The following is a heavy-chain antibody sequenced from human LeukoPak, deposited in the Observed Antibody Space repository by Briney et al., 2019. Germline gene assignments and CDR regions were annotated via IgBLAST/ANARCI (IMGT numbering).Heavy chain of an antibody. J-gene: IGHJ3*01. CDR2: ISFDGSSE. CDR3: AKDSDIAVAGSDDALDV. D-gene: IGHD6-19*01. Sequence: GGSLRLSCAASGFTFSSYGMHWVRQAPGKGLEWVALISFDGSSEYYVDSVKGRFTISRDNSKNTLFMQIHSLRPDDTAVYYCAKDSDIAVAGSDDALDVWGQGTMVTVSS. CDR1: GFTFSSYG. V-gene: IGHV3-30*18.